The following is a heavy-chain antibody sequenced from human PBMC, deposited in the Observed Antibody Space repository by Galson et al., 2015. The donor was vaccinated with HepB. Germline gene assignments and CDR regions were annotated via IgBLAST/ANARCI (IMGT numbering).Heavy chain of an antibody. CDR3: ATPPSPAYYYGSGTEGGYYYYMDV. CDR2: ISSSSSTI. V-gene: IGHV3-48*02. J-gene: IGHJ6*03. CDR1: GFTFSSYS. D-gene: IGHD3-10*01. Sequence: SLRLSCAASGFTFSSYSMNWVRQAPGKGLEWVSYISSSSSTIYYADSVKGRFTISRDNAKNSLYLQMNSLRDEDTAVYYCATPPSPAYYYGSGTEGGYYYYMDVWGKGTTVTVSS.